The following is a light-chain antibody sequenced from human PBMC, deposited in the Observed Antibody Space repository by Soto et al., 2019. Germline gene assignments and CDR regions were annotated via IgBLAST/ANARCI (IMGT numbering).Light chain of an antibody. V-gene: IGKV3-20*01. CDR1: QSVSSGY. CDR3: QQYGSSPA. J-gene: IGKJ3*01. CDR2: GAS. Sequence: EIVLTQSPGTLSLSPGERATLSCRASQSVSSGYVAWYQQPRGAASRLIFCGASRRATGIPDMFSGSGSGTVFPLTISRLEHEDFVVYCCQQYGSSPAFGPGTKVDIK.